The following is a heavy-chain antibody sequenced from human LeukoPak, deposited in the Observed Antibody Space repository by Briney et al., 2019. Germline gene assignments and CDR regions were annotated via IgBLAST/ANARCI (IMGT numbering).Heavy chain of an antibody. J-gene: IGHJ3*02. CDR1: GFTFSSYG. V-gene: IGHV3-33*01. D-gene: IGHD3-22*01. CDR3: ARDRVRREYSDSSGYRPDAFDI. CDR2: IWYDGSNK. Sequence: GGSLRLSCAASGFTFSSYGMHWVRQAPGKGLEWVAVIWYDGSNKYYADSVKGRFTISRDNSKNTLYLQMNSLRAEDTAVYYCARDRVRREYSDSSGYRPDAFDIWGQGTMVTVSS.